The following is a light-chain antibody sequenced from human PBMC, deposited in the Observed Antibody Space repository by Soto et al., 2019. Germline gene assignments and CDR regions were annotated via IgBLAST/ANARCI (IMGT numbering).Light chain of an antibody. CDR1: SSDVGGYNY. Sequence: QSALTQPRSVSGSPGQSVTISCTGTSSDVGGYNYVSWYQQHPGKAPKLMIYDVSKRPSGVPDRFSGSKSGNTASLTISGLQAEDEADYSCCSYAGSYSYVFGTGTKLNVL. CDR2: DVS. CDR3: CSYAGSYSYV. V-gene: IGLV2-11*01. J-gene: IGLJ1*01.